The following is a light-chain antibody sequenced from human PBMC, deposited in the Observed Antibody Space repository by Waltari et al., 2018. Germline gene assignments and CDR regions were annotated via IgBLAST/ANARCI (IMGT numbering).Light chain of an antibody. Sequence: QSVLTQPPSASGSLGQSVTISCTGARRNVGVYNFVSWYQQHPGKAPKLIIYEVNKRPSVVPDRFSGSKSGNTASLTVSGLLAEDEADYYCTSYAGKNILVFGGGTNLTVL. J-gene: IGLJ3*02. CDR3: TSYAGKNILV. V-gene: IGLV2-8*01. CDR1: RRNVGVYNF. CDR2: EVN.